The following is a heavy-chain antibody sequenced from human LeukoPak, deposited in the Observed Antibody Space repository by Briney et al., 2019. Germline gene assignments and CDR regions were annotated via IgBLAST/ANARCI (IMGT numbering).Heavy chain of an antibody. V-gene: IGHV3-30*04. D-gene: IGHD5-12*01. CDR2: ISYDGSKK. Sequence: TGGSLRLSCAASGFSLSSYAIHWVRQAPGKGLEWVAIISYDGSKKYYADSVKGRFTISRDNSKNTLYLQMNSLRAEDTAVYYCARSAAAGRIVATFAYWGQGTLVIVSS. J-gene: IGHJ4*02. CDR1: GFSLSSYA. CDR3: ARSAAAGRIVATFAY.